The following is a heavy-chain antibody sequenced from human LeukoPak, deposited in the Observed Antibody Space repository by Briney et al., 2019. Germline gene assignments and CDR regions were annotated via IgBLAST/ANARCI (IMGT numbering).Heavy chain of an antibody. V-gene: IGHV1-8*02. CDR1: GYTFTSYG. CDR3: ARWVRGVIIKRYNWFDP. J-gene: IGHJ5*02. Sequence: ASVKVSCKASGYTFTSYGVSWVRQATGQGLEWMGWMNPNSGNTGYAQKFQGRVTMTRNTSISTAYMELSSLRSEDTAVYYCARWVRGVIIKRYNWFDPWGQGTLVTVSS. CDR2: MNPNSGNT. D-gene: IGHD3-10*01.